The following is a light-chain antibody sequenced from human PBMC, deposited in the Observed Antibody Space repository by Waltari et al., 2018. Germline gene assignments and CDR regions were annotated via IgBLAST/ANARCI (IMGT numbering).Light chain of an antibody. CDR3: QRYNSYSNT. V-gene: IGKV1-5*01. J-gene: IGKJ2*01. Sequence: DIQMTQSPSTLSASVGDRVTITCRASQNNNTYLAWYQHKPGKAPKLLIYGGSTLVSGVPLRFSGSGSGTEFTLTISSLQPDDFATYYCQRYNSYSNTFGQGTKLEIK. CDR2: GGS. CDR1: QNNNTY.